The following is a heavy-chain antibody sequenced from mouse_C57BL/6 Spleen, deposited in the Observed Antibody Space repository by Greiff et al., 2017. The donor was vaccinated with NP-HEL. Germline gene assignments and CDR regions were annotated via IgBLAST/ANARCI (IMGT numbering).Heavy chain of an antibody. CDR2: IDPETGGT. D-gene: IGHD2-1*01. CDR3: TKIYYGFDY. V-gene: IGHV1-15*01. CDR1: GYTFTDYE. Sequence: VQLQQSGAELVRPGASVTLSCKASGYTFTDYEMHWVKQTPVHGLEWIGAIDPETGGTAYNQKFKGKAILTADKSSSTAYMELRSLTSEDSAVYYCTKIYYGFDYWGQGTTLTVSS. J-gene: IGHJ2*01.